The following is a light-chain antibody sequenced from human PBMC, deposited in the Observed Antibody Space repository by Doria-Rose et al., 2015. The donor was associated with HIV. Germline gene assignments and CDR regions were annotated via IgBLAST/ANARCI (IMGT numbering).Light chain of an antibody. CDR3: QSYDSSLSGYV. CDR1: SSNIGAGYD. CDR2: GNI. J-gene: IGLJ1*01. Sequence: QTVVTQEPSVSEAPGQRVTISCTGSSSNIGAGYDVHWYQQLPRTAPKLLIYGNINRPSGVPDRISGSKSGTSASLAITGLRAEDEADYYCQSYDSSLSGYVFGTGTKVTVL. V-gene: IGLV1-40*01.